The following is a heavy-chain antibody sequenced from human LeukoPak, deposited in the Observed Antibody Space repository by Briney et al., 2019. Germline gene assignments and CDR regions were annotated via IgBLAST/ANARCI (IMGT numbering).Heavy chain of an antibody. CDR1: GFTLNRNV. CDR3: ARNYYGGIAYYYYYGMDV. Sequence: QPGGSLRLSCVASGFTLNRNVIHWVRQAPGGGLEWVSAISYDGRSKYYADSVKGRFTISRDNAKNSLYLQMNSLRAEDTAVYYCARNYYGGIAYYYYYGMDVWGQGTTVTVSS. D-gene: IGHD4-23*01. J-gene: IGHJ6*02. CDR2: ISYDGRSK. V-gene: IGHV3-30*04.